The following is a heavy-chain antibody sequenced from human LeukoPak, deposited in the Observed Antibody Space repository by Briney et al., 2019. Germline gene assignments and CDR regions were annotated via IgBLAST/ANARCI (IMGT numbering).Heavy chain of an antibody. D-gene: IGHD5-12*01. CDR2: IKSKTDGGTT. CDR1: GFTFSSYW. CDR3: TTEDSGYDRGAFDI. Sequence: GGSLRLSCAASGFTFSSYWMHWVRQAPGKGLEWLGRIKSKTDGGTTDYAAPVKGRFTISRDDSKNTLYLQMNSLKTEDTAVYYCTTEDSGYDRGAFDIWGQGTMVTVSS. J-gene: IGHJ3*02. V-gene: IGHV3-15*01.